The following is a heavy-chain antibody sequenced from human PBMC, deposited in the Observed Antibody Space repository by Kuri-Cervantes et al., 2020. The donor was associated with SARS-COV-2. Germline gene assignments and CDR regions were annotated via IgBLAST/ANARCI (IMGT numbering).Heavy chain of an antibody. CDR2: INPNSGGT. CDR1: GYTFTGYY. D-gene: IGHD2-2*01. CDR3: ARSPSAITNSYNYYYMDV. J-gene: IGHJ6*03. Sequence: ASVKVSCKASGYTFTGYYMHWVRQAPGQGLEWMGWINPNSGGTNYAQKFQGRVTMTRDTSVLTAYMELSSLRSDDTAVFYCARSPSAITNSYNYYYMDVWGKGTAGHRLL. V-gene: IGHV1-2*02.